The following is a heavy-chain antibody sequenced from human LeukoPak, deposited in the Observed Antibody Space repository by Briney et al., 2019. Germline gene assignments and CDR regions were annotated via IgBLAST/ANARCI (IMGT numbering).Heavy chain of an antibody. CDR3: ARDYDPIYYYYGMDV. Sequence: SETLSLTCAVYGGSFSGYYWSWIRRPPGKGLEWIGEINHSGSTNYNPSLKSRVTISVDTSKNQFSLKLSSVTAADTAVYYCARDYDPIYYYYGMDVWGQGTTVTVSS. D-gene: IGHD3-3*01. J-gene: IGHJ6*02. CDR1: GGSFSGYY. CDR2: INHSGST. V-gene: IGHV4-34*01.